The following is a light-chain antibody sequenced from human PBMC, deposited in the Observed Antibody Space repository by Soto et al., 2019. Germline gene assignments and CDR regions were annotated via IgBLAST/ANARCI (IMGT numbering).Light chain of an antibody. CDR3: TSYTTSSAYV. J-gene: IGLJ1*01. CDR1: SSDVDAYNF. V-gene: IGLV2-14*03. CDR2: DVS. Sequence: QSVLTQPASVSGSPGQSIAISCTGTSSDVDAYNFVPWYQHHPGKAPKLMIFDVSNRPSGVSNRFSGSKSGNTASLTISGLQAEDEADYYCTSYTTSSAYVFRTG.